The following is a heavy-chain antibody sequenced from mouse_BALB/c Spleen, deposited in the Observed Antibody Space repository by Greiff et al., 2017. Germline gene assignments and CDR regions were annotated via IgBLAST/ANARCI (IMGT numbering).Heavy chain of an antibody. CDR1: GYTFTSYW. CDR3: TRWGVYCARSLKV. V-gene: IGHV1-69*02. D-gene: IGHD1-1*01. Sequence: QVQLQQPGAELVRPGASVKLSCKASGYTFTSYWINWVKQRPGQGLEWIGNFYPFDFYTNYNQKFKDKATLTVDKSSRTAYMQLSSPTSEDSAVYNCTRWGVYCARSLKVGGAGTTVTVSS. J-gene: IGHJ1*01. CDR2: FYPFDFYT.